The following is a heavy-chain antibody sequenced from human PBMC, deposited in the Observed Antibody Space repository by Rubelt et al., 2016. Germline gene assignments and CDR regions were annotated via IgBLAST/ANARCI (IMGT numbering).Heavy chain of an antibody. J-gene: IGHJ4*02. D-gene: IGHD3-3*01. V-gene: IGHV3-11*01. Sequence: VQLVESGGGLVKPGGSLRLSCAASGFTFKNAWMTWVRQAPGKGLVWVSYISTSGSPIYDANSVKGRFTISRDNAKNLLYLQMNSLRAEDTAVYYCARPWSGYSIDDWGQGTLVTVSS. CDR3: ARPWSGYSIDD. CDR2: ISTSGSPI. CDR1: GFTFKNAW.